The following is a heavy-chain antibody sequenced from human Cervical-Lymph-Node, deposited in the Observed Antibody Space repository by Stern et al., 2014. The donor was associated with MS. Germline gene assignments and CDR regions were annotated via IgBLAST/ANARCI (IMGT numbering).Heavy chain of an antibody. CDR3: ARDPHDYGDRFDY. Sequence: VQLVESGSELKKPGASVKISCKASGYSFTHFALNWVRHAPGQGLQWMGWINTNTGNPSYAQAFTGRLVFSLDTSVSTAYLQISSLKAEDTAVYYCARDPHDYGDRFDYWGQGTLVTVSS. CDR2: INTNTGNP. CDR1: GYSFTHFA. J-gene: IGHJ4*02. D-gene: IGHD4-17*01. V-gene: IGHV7-4-1*02.